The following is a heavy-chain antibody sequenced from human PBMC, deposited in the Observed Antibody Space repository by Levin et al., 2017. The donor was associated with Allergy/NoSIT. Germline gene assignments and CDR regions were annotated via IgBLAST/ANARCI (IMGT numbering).Heavy chain of an antibody. CDR1: GGTFSSYA. V-gene: IGHV1-69*13. CDR3: ASQYRGSSYYYYYYGMDV. CDR2: IIPISGTA. D-gene: IGHD2-2*01. J-gene: IGHJ6*02. Sequence: ASVKVSCKASGGTFSSYAISWVRQAPGQGLEWMGGIIPISGTANYAQKFQGRVTITADESTSTAYMELSSLRSEDTAVYYCASQYRGSSYYYYYYGMDVWGQGTTVTVSS.